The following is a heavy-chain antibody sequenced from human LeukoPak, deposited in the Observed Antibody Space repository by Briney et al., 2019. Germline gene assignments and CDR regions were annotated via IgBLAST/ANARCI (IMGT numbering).Heavy chain of an antibody. D-gene: IGHD6-19*01. CDR2: ISGSGGST. J-gene: IGHJ4*02. Sequence: PGGSLRLSCAASGFTFSSYAMSWVRQAPGKGLEWVSSISGSGGSTYYADSVKGRFTISRDNSKNTLFLQMNSLRAEDTAVFYCAKASSGWYFDPFDYWGQGTLATVSS. CDR3: AKASSGWYFDPFDY. V-gene: IGHV3-23*01. CDR1: GFTFSSYA.